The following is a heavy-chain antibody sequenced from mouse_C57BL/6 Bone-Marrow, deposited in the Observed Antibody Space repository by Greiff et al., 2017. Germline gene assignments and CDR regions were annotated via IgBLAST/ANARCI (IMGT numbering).Heavy chain of an antibody. V-gene: IGHV14-4*01. D-gene: IGHD2-2*01. Sequence: EVQLQQSGAELVRPGASVKLSCTASGFNIKDDYMHWVKQRPEQGLEWIGCIDPENGDTEYAPKFQGKATITADTSSNTAYLQLSSLTSEDTAVYYCTTRVSYAMDYWGQGTSVTVSS. CDR1: GFNIKDDY. J-gene: IGHJ4*01. CDR2: IDPENGDT. CDR3: TTRVSYAMDY.